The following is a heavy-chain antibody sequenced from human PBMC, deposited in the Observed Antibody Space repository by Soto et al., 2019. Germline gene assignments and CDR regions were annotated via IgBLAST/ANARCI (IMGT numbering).Heavy chain of an antibody. CDR1: GGTFSSYT. CDR2: IIPILGIA. CDR3: ARDRGGYCSSTSCRGSLFDP. D-gene: IGHD2-2*01. V-gene: IGHV1-69*08. J-gene: IGHJ5*02. Sequence: QVQLVQSGAEVKKPGSSVKVSCKASGGTFSSYTISWVRQAPGQGLEWMGRIIPILGIANYAQKFQGRVTITADKSTSTAYMELSSLRSEDTAVYYCARDRGGYCSSTSCRGSLFDPWGQGTLVTVSS.